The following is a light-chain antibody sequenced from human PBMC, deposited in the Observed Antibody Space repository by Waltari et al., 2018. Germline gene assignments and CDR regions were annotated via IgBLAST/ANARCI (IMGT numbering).Light chain of an antibody. CDR3: QAWDSSTYV. CDR2: PDT. CDR1: KLGDKY. Sequence: SFDLTQPPSVSVSPGQTASITCSGDKLGDKYACWYHQKPGQSPVLVIYPDTKRPSAIPERFSGSKSGNTATLTISGTQAVDEADYYCQAWDSSTYVFGTGTKVTVL. V-gene: IGLV3-1*01. J-gene: IGLJ1*01.